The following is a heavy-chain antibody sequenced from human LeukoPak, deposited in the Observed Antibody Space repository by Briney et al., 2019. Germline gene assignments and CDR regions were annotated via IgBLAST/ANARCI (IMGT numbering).Heavy chain of an antibody. Sequence: ASVKVSRKASGYTFSGYYMHWVRQAPGQGPEWMGQINPNNGGTNYAQKFQGRVTMTRDTSISTAYMELSRLTSADTAVYYCARPYSGYEWCDYWGQGTLVTVS. CDR2: INPNNGGT. D-gene: IGHD5-12*01. J-gene: IGHJ4*02. CDR1: GYTFSGYY. V-gene: IGHV1-2*06. CDR3: ARPYSGYEWCDY.